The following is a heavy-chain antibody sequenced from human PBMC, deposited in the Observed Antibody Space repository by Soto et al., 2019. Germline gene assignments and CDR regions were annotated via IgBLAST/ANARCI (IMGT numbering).Heavy chain of an antibody. V-gene: IGHV4-30-2*01. CDR1: GGSISSGGYS. CDR3: ARVGSGYERTETYYFDY. Sequence: SETLSLTCAVSGGSISSGGYSWSWIRQPPGKGLEWIGYIYHSGSTYYNPSLKSRVTISVDRSKNQFSLKLSSVTAADTAVYYCARVGSGYERTETYYFDYWGQGTLVTVS. D-gene: IGHD5-12*01. CDR2: IYHSGST. J-gene: IGHJ4*02.